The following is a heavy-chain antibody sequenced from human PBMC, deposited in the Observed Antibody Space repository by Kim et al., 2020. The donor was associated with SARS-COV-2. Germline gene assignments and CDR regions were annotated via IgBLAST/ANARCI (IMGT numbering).Heavy chain of an antibody. V-gene: IGHV4-39*01. D-gene: IGHD7-27*01. Sequence: SETLSLTCTVSGGSISSSSYYWGWIRQPPGKGLEWIGSIYYSGSTYYNPSLKSRGTISVDTSKNQFSLKLSSVTAADTGVYYCARRYLLGWTVKPACHAFDIWXXGTMVTVSS. CDR3: ARRYLLGWTVKPACHAFDI. J-gene: IGHJ3*02. CDR1: GGSISSSSYY. CDR2: IYYSGST.